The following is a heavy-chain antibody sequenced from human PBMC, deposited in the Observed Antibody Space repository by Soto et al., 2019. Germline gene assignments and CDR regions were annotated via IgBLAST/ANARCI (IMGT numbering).Heavy chain of an antibody. CDR1: GGSISSGGYS. CDR2: IYHSGST. V-gene: IGHV4-30-2*01. CDR3: GRVGMAAAGMGGFDP. Sequence: QLQLQESGSGLVKPSQTLSLTCAVSGGSISSGGYSWSWIRQPPGKGLECIGYIYHSGSTYYNPSLKSRVTISVDRSKNQFSLKLSSVTAADTAVYYCGRVGMAAAGMGGFDPWGQGTLVIVSS. D-gene: IGHD6-13*01. J-gene: IGHJ5*02.